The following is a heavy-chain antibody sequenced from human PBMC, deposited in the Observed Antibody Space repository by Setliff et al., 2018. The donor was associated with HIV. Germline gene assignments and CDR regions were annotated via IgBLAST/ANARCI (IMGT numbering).Heavy chain of an antibody. D-gene: IGHD3-9*01. CDR1: GGSISGYY. CDR2: VSSRGDT. CDR3: AQLGLVDDFDY. V-gene: IGHV4-4*07. Sequence: SETLSLTCTVSGGSISGYYWSWIRQPAGRGLEWIGRVSSRGDTNYNPSLKSRVTISVDTSKNHFSLKLRSVTAADTAVYYCAQLGLVDDFDYWGQGTLVTVSS. J-gene: IGHJ4*02.